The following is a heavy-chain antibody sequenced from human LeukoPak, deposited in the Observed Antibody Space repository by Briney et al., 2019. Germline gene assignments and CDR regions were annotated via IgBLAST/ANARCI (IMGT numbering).Heavy chain of an antibody. Sequence: PGGSLRLSCAASGFTFSSYSMNWVRQAPGKGLEWISSISSTSSYIYYADSVKGRFTISRDYAKNSLYLQMNSLRAEDTAMYYCASLSGLWDTGDKKWFDPWGQGTLVTVSS. CDR3: ASLSGLWDTGDKKWFDP. V-gene: IGHV3-21*01. CDR1: GFTFSSYS. J-gene: IGHJ5*02. D-gene: IGHD2-8*02. CDR2: ISSTSSYI.